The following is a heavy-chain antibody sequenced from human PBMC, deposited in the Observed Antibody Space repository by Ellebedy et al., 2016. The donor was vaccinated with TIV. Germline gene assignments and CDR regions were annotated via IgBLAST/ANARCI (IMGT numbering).Heavy chain of an antibody. V-gene: IGHV4-31*03. CDR3: AREALIVGANNYYYGMDV. CDR1: GGSISSGGYY. D-gene: IGHD1-26*01. J-gene: IGHJ6*02. Sequence: SETLSLXXTVSGGSISSGGYYWSWIRQHPGKGLEWIGYIYYSGSTYYNPSLKSRVTISVDTSKNQFSLKLSSVTAADTAVYYCAREALIVGANNYYYGMDVWGQGTTVTVSS. CDR2: IYYSGST.